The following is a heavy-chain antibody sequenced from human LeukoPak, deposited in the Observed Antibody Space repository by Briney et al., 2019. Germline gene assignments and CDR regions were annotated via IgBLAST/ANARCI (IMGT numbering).Heavy chain of an antibody. CDR1: EFTFSDSW. CDR2: IKEDGSEE. D-gene: IGHD1-1*01. V-gene: IGHV3-7*01. J-gene: IGHJ6*02. Sequence: GGSLRLSCAASEFTFSDSWMSWVRQAPGKGLEWVAAIKEDGSEEYYMDSVKGRFTISRDNAKDSLYLQMNSLRDEDTAVYHCATYINWVAGDVWGQGTAVSVSS. CDR3: ATYINWVAGDV.